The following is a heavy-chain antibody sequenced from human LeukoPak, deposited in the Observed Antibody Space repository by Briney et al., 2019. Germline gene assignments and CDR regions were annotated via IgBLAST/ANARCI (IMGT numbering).Heavy chain of an antibody. V-gene: IGHV4-39*07. J-gene: IGHJ4*02. CDR2: IYYSGST. Sequence: SETLSLTCTVSGGSISSGSYYWGWIRQPPGKGLEWIGSIYYSGSTYYNPSLKSRVTISVDTSKNQFSLKLSSVTAADTAVYYCARDWSAQRVRGAMSLFDYWGQGTLVTVSS. CDR3: ARDWSAQRVRGAMSLFDY. CDR1: GGSISSGSYY. D-gene: IGHD3-10*01.